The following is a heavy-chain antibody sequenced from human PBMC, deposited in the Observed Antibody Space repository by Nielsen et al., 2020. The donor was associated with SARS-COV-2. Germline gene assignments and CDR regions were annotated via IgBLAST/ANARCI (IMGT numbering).Heavy chain of an antibody. D-gene: IGHD4-17*01. CDR1: GGSISSYY. Sequence: SETLSLTCTVSGGSISSYYWSWIRQPPGKGLEWIGYIYYSGSTNYNPSLKSRVTISVDTSKNQFSLKLSSVTAADTAVYYCAGGVTTVTMRFDYWGQGTLVTVSS. CDR2: IYYSGST. V-gene: IGHV4-59*01. J-gene: IGHJ4*02. CDR3: AGGVTTVTMRFDY.